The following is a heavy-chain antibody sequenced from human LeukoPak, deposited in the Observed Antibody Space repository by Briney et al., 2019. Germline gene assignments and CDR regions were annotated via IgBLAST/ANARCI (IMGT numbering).Heavy chain of an antibody. CDR1: GGSISSYY. CDR2: IYTSGST. Sequence: SETLSLTCTVSGGSISSYYWSWIRQPAGKGLEWIGRIYTSGSTNYNPSLKSRVTMSVDTSKNQFSLKLSSVTAADTAVYYCARVAMITFGGVIVTYYYYYMDVWGKGPRSPSP. D-gene: IGHD3-16*02. CDR3: ARVAMITFGGVIVTYYYYYMDV. J-gene: IGHJ6*03. V-gene: IGHV4-4*07.